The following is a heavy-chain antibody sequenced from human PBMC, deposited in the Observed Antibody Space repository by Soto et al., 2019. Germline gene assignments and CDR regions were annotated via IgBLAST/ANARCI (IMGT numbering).Heavy chain of an antibody. Sequence: QEQLVESGGGVVQPGRSLRLTCAGSGFTFSLFAMHWVRQAPGKGLEWVTVISYDGSNVYYADSVMGRFTISRDNSENALYVQMSSLTAEDTAVYYGAAHLYCVDDCSQAAFDTWGHGTLVTVSS. V-gene: IGHV3-30-3*01. J-gene: IGHJ3*02. CDR2: ISYDGSNV. CDR3: AAHLYCVDDCSQAAFDT. D-gene: IGHD2-21*02. CDR1: GFTFSLFA.